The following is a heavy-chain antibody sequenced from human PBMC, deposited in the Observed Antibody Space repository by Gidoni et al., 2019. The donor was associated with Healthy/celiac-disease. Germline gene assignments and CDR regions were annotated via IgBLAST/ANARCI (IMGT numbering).Heavy chain of an antibody. CDR2: ITHSGST. D-gene: IGHD3-22*01. CDR3: ARGNPYYDSSGYYLLYYFDY. V-gene: IGHV4-34*01. J-gene: IGHJ4*02. CDR1: GVSFIGSY. Sequence: QVQLQQWGAGLWNPSETLSLTCAVYGVSFIGSYWRWIRQPPGKGREWIAEITHSGSTNYNPSLKSRVTISVDTSKNQFSLKLSSVTAADTAVYYCARGNPYYDSSGYYLLYYFDYWGQGTLVTVSS.